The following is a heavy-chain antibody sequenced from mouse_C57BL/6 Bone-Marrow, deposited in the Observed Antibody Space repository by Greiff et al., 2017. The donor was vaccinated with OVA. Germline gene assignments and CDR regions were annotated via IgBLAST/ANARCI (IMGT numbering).Heavy chain of an antibody. D-gene: IGHD3-2*02. CDR3: ASSGVAQLRSYFDY. CDR1: GYTFTSYW. V-gene: IGHV1-64*01. Sequence: QVQLQQPGAELVKPGASVKLSCKASGYTFTSYWMHWVKQRPGQGLEWIGMIHPNSGSTNYNEKFKSKATLTVDKSSSTAYMQLSSLTSEDSAVYYCASSGVAQLRSYFDYWGQGTTLTVSS. CDR2: IHPNSGST. J-gene: IGHJ2*01.